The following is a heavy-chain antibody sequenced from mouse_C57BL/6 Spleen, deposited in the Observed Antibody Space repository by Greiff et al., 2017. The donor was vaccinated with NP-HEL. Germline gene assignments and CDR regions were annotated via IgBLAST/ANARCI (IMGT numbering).Heavy chain of an antibody. D-gene: IGHD1-1*01. CDR2: IYPGSGNT. V-gene: IGHV1-76*01. CDR1: GYTFTDYY. Sequence: VQLQQSGAELVRPGASVKLSCKASGYTFTDYYINWVKQRPGQGLEWIARIYPGSGNTYYNEKFKGKATLTAEKSSSTAYMQLSSLTSEDSAVYFCASLYGSSPYGYFDVWGTGTTVTVSS. CDR3: ASLYGSSPYGYFDV. J-gene: IGHJ1*03.